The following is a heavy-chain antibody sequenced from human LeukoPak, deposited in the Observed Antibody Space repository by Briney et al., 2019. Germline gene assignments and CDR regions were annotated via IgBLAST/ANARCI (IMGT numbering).Heavy chain of an antibody. CDR3: ARAPRITMVRGVIYWFDP. J-gene: IGHJ5*02. CDR1: GYTFTSYV. CDR2: MNPNSGNT. D-gene: IGHD3-10*01. V-gene: IGHV1-8*03. Sequence: ASVKVSCKASGYTFTSYVINWVRQATGQGLEWMGWMNPNSGNTGYAQKFQGRVTITRNTSISTAYMELSSLRSEDTAVYYCARAPRITMVRGVIYWFDPWGQGTLVAVSS.